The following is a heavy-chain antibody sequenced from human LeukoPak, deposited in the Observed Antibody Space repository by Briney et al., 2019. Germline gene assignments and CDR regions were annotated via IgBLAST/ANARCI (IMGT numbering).Heavy chain of an antibody. V-gene: IGHV4-59*12. CDR3: ARDRVNGYSYPH. J-gene: IGHJ4*02. Sequence: SETLSLTCTVSGGSISSYYWSWIRQPPGKGLEWIGYIYYSGSTNYNPSLKSRVTISVDTSKNQFSLKLSSVTAADTAVYYCARDRVNGYSYPHWGQGTLVTVSS. D-gene: IGHD5-18*01. CDR1: GGSISSYY. CDR2: IYYSGST.